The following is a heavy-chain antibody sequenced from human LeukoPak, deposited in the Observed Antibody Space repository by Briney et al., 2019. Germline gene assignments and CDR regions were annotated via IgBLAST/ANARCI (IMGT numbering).Heavy chain of an antibody. V-gene: IGHV3-30*02. D-gene: IGHD2-2*01. Sequence: GGSLRLSCAASGFTFSSYGMHWVRQAPGKGLEWVAFIRYDGSEKYYVDSVKGRFTISRDNAKNSLYLQMNSLRAEDTAVYYCARPVVVPAAFDYWGQGTLVTVSS. CDR2: IRYDGSEK. CDR1: GFTFSSYG. CDR3: ARPVVVPAAFDY. J-gene: IGHJ4*02.